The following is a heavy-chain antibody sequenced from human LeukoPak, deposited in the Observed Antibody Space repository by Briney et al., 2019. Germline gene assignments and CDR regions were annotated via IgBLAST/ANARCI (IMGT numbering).Heavy chain of an antibody. J-gene: IGHJ6*02. CDR2: MNPNSGNT. Sequence: ASVKVSCKVSGYTFTSYDINWVRQATGQGLEWMGWMNPNSGNTGYAQKFQGRVTMTRNTSISTAYMELSSLRSEDTAVYYCARVMGSGSSFLFYYYSGMDVWGQGTTVTVSS. CDR1: GYTFTSYD. D-gene: IGHD3-10*01. V-gene: IGHV1-8*01. CDR3: ARVMGSGSSFLFYYYSGMDV.